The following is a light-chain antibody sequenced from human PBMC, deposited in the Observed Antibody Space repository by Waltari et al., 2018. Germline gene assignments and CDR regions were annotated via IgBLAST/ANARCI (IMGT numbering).Light chain of an antibody. V-gene: IGLV2-14*01. CDR1: SSDVGGYDY. CDR2: DVN. CDR3: CSYTSSSTFV. J-gene: IGLJ1*01. Sequence: QSALTQPASVSGSPGQSITISCTGTSSDVGGYDYVPWYQHPPGKAPKFMIYDVNNRASGVSNRFSGSKSGNTASLTISGLQAEDEADYYCCSYTSSSTFVFGTGTKVSVL.